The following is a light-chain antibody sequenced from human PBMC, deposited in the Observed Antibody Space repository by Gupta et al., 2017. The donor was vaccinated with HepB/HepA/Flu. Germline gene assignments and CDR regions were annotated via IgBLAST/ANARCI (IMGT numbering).Light chain of an antibody. CDR3: QQYDDWPPIT. CDR1: QTVRNH. Sequence: IVXXQXXXTLXVXXXERATLSCRASQTVRNHLAWYRQKPGQTPRLLIYDASTRATGIPARFSGSGSGTEFTLTISSLQSEDSAVYYCQQYDDWPPITFGQGTRLEI. J-gene: IGKJ5*01. CDR2: DAS. V-gene: IGKV3-15*01.